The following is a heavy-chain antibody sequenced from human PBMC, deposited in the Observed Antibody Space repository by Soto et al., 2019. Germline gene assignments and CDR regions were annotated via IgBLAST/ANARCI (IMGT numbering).Heavy chain of an antibody. D-gene: IGHD2-8*01. CDR1: GGSISINNYY. CDR3: ARHGVNGNHDC. Sequence: QLQLQESGPGLVKPSETLSLTCTVSGGSISINNYYWGWIRQPPGKGPEWIGSIYYTGSTYYISSLKSRLNISLDTSTNQYSMRLSSVTAADTAVYYCARHGVNGNHDCWGQGTLITVSS. V-gene: IGHV4-39*01. CDR2: IYYTGST. J-gene: IGHJ4*02.